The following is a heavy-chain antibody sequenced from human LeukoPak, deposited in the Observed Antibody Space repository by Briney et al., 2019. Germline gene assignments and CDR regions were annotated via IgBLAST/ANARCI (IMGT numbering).Heavy chain of an antibody. CDR3: ARGSIVGATFDYFDY. D-gene: IGHD1-26*01. J-gene: IGHJ4*02. CDR2: INPNSGGT. CDR1: GYTLSSYY. Sequence: ASVKVSCKASGYTLSSYYIHWVRQAPGQGLEWMGWINPNSGGTNYAQKFQGRVTMTRDTSISTAYMDLSRLRSDDTAVYYCARGSIVGATFDYFDYWGQGTLVTVSS. V-gene: IGHV1-2*02.